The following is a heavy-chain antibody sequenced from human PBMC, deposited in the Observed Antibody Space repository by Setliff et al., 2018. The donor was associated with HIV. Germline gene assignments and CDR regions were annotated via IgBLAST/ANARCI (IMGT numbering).Heavy chain of an antibody. J-gene: IGHJ4*02. Sequence: GGSLRLSCAASGFTFSAYRMNWVRQAPGKGLEWISYSSSSGVMYYAGSVRGRFTISRDNGKNSLYLQMNSLRAEDTAVYYCAVTSMASSFDYWGQGALVTVSS. CDR3: AVTSMASSFDY. CDR1: GFTFSAYR. D-gene: IGHD5-18*01. V-gene: IGHV3-48*01. CDR2: SSSSGVM.